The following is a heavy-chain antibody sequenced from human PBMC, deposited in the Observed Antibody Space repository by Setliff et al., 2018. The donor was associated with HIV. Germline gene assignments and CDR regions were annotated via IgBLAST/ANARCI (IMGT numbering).Heavy chain of an antibody. CDR3: ARVGSVVVVTAIDY. J-gene: IGHJ4*02. CDR2: IDPKSGGT. CDR1: GYTFTGYF. D-gene: IGHD2-21*02. V-gene: IGHV1-2*02. Sequence: GASVKVSCKTSGYTFTGYFIHWVRQAPGQGLGWMGWIDPKSGGTKFAQKLQGRVTMTTDTSTSTAYMELRSLRSDDTAVYYCARVGSVVVVTAIDYWGQGTLVTVSS.